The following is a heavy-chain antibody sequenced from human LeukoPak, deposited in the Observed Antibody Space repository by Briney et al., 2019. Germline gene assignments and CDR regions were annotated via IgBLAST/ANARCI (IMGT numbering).Heavy chain of an antibody. J-gene: IGHJ5*02. V-gene: IGHV3-20*04. Sequence: GGSLRLSCAASGFTFDDYGMSWVRQAPGKGLEWVSGINWNGGSTGYADSVKGRFTISRDNARNSLYLQMNSLRAEDTAVYYCARDFSGQQLNWFDPWGQGTLVTVSS. D-gene: IGHD6-13*01. CDR1: GFTFDDYG. CDR2: INWNGGST. CDR3: ARDFSGQQLNWFDP.